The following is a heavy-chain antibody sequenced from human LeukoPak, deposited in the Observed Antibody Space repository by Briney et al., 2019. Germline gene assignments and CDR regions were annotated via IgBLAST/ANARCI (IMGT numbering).Heavy chain of an antibody. CDR1: GFTFDDYA. CDR3: AKDRTVGASYWYFDL. CDR2: ISWNSGTI. V-gene: IGHV3-9*01. Sequence: GGSLRLSCAASGFTFDDYAMHWVRQAPGKGLEWVSGISWNSGTICYADSVKGRFTISRDSSKNTLFLHMNTLRAEDTAIYYCAKDRTVGASYWYFDLWGRGTLVTVSS. J-gene: IGHJ2*01. D-gene: IGHD4-23*01.